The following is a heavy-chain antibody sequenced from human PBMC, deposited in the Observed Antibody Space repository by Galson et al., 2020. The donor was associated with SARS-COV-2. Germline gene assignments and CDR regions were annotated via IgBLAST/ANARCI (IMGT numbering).Heavy chain of an antibody. CDR1: GGSVSSGSYF. D-gene: IGHD6-19*01. Sequence: SETLSLTCTVSGGSVSSGSYFWSWIRQSAGQGLEWIRHIAANGNTMYNPSLKGRVIISLDASKNQFSLNLNSVTAADTAVYFCARNPLTVAGTFDYWGQGTLVTVSP. J-gene: IGHJ4*02. V-gene: IGHV4-61*09. CDR3: ARNPLTVAGTFDY. CDR2: IAANGNT.